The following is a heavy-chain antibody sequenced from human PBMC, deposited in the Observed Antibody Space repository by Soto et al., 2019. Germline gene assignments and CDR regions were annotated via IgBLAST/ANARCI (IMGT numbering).Heavy chain of an antibody. CDR1: GGSISSYY. D-gene: IGHD2-15*01. J-gene: IGHJ4*02. Sequence: QVQLQESGPGLVKPSETLSLTCTVSGGSISSYYWSWIRQPPGKGLEWIGYIYYSGSTNYNPSLKISVTISVDTSKNQFSLKLSSVTAADTAVYYCASNKGGYCSGGSCYSRPNYFDYWGQGTLVTVSS. CDR3: ASNKGGYCSGGSCYSRPNYFDY. V-gene: IGHV4-59*01. CDR2: IYYSGST.